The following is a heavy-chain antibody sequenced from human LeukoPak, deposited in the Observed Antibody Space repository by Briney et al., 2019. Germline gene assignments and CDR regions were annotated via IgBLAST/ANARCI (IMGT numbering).Heavy chain of an antibody. CDR2: IYHSGTS. Sequence: PSQTLSLTCTVSGDSISSGASYWSWLRRPPGEGLEWIGYIYHSGTSYYNPSLRSRVTISVDTSKNQFSLNLRSETDADTAVYYCARRDVTTHRFDYWGQGALVTVSS. D-gene: IGHD4-17*01. J-gene: IGHJ4*02. V-gene: IGHV4-30-4*01. CDR3: ARRDVTTHRFDY. CDR1: GDSISSGASY.